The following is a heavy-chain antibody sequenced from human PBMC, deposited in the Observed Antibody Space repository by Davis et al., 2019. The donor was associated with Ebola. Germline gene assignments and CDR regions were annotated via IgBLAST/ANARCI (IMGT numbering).Heavy chain of an antibody. CDR3: ARAQFPTTSDH. J-gene: IGHJ4*02. Sequence: VSVKVPCKASGYTFTSYGITWVRQAPGQGLEWMGWINPHNGNTNYAQNVQGRVTMTTDTSTSTAYMEVGILRSDDTAVYYCARAQFPTTSDHWGQGTLVTVSS. V-gene: IGHV1-18*04. CDR1: GYTFTSYG. D-gene: IGHD1-1*01. CDR2: INPHNGNT.